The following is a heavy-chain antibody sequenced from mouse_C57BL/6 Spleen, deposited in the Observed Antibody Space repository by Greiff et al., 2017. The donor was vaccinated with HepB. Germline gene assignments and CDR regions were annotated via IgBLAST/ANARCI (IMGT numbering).Heavy chain of an antibody. V-gene: IGHV1-50*01. D-gene: IGHD1-1*01. CDR2: IDPSDSYT. CDR1: GYTFTSYW. Sequence: VQLQQPGAELVKPGASVKLSCKASGYTFTSYWMQCVKQRPGQGLEWIGEIDPSDSYTNYNQKFKGKATLTVDTSSSTAYMQLSSLTSEDSAVYYCAIGGSPGYFDYWGQGTTLTVSS. CDR3: AIGGSPGYFDY. J-gene: IGHJ2*01.